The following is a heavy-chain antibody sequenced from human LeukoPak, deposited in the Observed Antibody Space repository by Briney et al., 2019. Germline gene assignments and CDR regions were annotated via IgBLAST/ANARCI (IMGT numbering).Heavy chain of an antibody. Sequence: NPSETLSLTCTVSGDSISSYYWSWIRQPPGKGLEWIGYIYYSGSTNYNPSLKSRVTISVDTSKNQFSLKLSSVTAADTAVYYCARQTLWFGELGFDAFDIWGQGTMVTVSS. CDR1: GDSISSYY. CDR3: ARQTLWFGELGFDAFDI. J-gene: IGHJ3*02. CDR2: IYYSGST. V-gene: IGHV4-59*08. D-gene: IGHD3-10*01.